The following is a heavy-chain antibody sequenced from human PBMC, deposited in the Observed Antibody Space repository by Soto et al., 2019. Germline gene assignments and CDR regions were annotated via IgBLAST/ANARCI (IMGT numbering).Heavy chain of an antibody. CDR1: GGSISSGAYS. D-gene: IGHD2-2*01. J-gene: IGHJ5*02. Sequence: QLQLRESGAGLVKPSETLSLTCTVSGGSISSGAYSWTWIRQSPGKGLEWLGFIYQSGSTYYSPSLKSGVSISIDKSKNQLSLNLRSVTAADTAVYYCARDNSGCSNSDCYLSGWFDPWGQGTLVTVSS. V-gene: IGHV4-30-2*06. CDR2: IYQSGST. CDR3: ARDNSGCSNSDCYLSGWFDP.